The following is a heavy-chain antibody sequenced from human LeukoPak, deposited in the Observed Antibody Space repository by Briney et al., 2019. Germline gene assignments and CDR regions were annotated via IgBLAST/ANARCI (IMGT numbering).Heavy chain of an antibody. CDR2: ASSDGSDK. D-gene: IGHD2-2*01. V-gene: IGHV3-30*04. CDR3: ARAHSASWYAAY. J-gene: IGHJ4*03. Sequence: GGTLRLSCTTSGFTFIDYTMHWVRQAPGEGPEWVALASSDGSDKQYAASVKGRFTISRDDSKNTLYLEMNTLKDEETAVYYCARAHSASWYAAYWGHGTRVTVSS. CDR1: GFTFIDYT.